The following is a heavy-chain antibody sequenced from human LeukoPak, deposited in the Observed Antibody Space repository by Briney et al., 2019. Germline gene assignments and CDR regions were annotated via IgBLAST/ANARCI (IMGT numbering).Heavy chain of an antibody. J-gene: IGHJ6*02. CDR3: AKTSSIARDGYNNNYYYYGMDV. Sequence: GGSLRLSCAASGFTFGSYAMSWVRQAPGKGLEWVSAISGSGGSTYYADSVKGRFTISRDNSKNTLYLQMNSLRAEDTAVYYCAKTSSIARDGYNNNYYYYGMDVWGQGTTVTVSS. CDR1: GFTFGSYA. D-gene: IGHD5-24*01. V-gene: IGHV3-23*01. CDR2: ISGSGGST.